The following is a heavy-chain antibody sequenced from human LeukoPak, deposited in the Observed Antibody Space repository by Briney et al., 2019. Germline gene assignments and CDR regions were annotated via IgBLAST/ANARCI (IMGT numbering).Heavy chain of an antibody. D-gene: IGHD5-24*01. CDR1: GFTFSSYS. CDR3: ARDKDGYTDY. Sequence: PGGSLRLSCAASGFTFSSYSMNWVRQAPGKGLEWVSSISSSSSYIYYADSVKGRFTISRDNAKNSLYLQVNSLRAEDTAVYYCARDKDGYTDYWGQGTLVTVSS. CDR2: ISSSSSYI. V-gene: IGHV3-21*01. J-gene: IGHJ4*02.